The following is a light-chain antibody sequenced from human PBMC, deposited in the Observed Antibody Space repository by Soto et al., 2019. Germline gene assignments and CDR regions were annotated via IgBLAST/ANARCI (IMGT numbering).Light chain of an antibody. J-gene: IGKJ1*01. CDR1: RSVSSN. Sequence: EIVMTQSPATLSVSPGERATLSCRASRSVSSNLAWYQQKPGQAPRLLIYGAFNRATGIPARFSGSGSGTDFTLTISRLEPEDFAVYYCQQYNNWPPWTFGQGTKVDIK. CDR3: QQYNNWPPWT. CDR2: GAF. V-gene: IGKV3D-15*01.